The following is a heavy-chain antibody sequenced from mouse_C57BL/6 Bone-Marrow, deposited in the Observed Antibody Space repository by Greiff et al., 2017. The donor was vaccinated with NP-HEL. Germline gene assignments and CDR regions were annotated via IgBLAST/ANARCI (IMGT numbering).Heavy chain of an antibody. CDR2: IYPGSGST. J-gene: IGHJ3*01. CDR1: GYTFTSYW. V-gene: IGHV1-55*01. CDR3: AYDYEGTWFAY. D-gene: IGHD2-4*01. Sequence: QVQLQQPGAELVKPGASVKMSCKASGYTFTSYWITWVKQRPGQGLEWIGDIYPGSGSTNYNEKFKSKATLTVAPSSRTAYMQLSSLTSEDSAVYYCAYDYEGTWFAYWGQGTLVTVSA.